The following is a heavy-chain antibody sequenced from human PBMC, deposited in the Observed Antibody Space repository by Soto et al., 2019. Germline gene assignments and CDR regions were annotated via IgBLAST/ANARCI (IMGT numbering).Heavy chain of an antibody. V-gene: IGHV4-34*01. CDR2: INHTGYT. J-gene: IGHJ3*02. Sequence: SETLSLTCAVYGGSFSDYSWGWIRQPPGKGLEWIGEINHTGYTNYNPSLKSRVTISVDTSKSQFSLNLTSVTAADTAVFYCARGAYSPDAFDICGQGTFVTVSS. D-gene: IGHD4-4*01. CDR3: ARGAYSPDAFDI. CDR1: GGSFSDYS.